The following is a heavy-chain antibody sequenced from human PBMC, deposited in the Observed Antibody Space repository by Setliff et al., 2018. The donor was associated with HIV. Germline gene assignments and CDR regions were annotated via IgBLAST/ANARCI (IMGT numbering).Heavy chain of an antibody. CDR2: INTKTGNP. D-gene: IGHD2-2*01. V-gene: IGHV7-4-1*02. CDR3: ARGNVVAPAAMPGDI. J-gene: IGHJ3*02. CDR1: GYTFTSYA. Sequence: ASVKVSCKASGYTFTSYAMNWVRQAPGQGLEWMGWINTKTGNPTYAQGFTGRFVLSLDTSVSTAYLQISSLKAEDTAVYYCARGNVVAPAAMPGDIRGQGTMVTVSS.